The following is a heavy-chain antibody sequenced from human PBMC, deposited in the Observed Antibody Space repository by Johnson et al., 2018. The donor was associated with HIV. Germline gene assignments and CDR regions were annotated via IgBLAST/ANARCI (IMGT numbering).Heavy chain of an antibody. Sequence: QVQLVESGGGVVRPGGSLRLSCAASGFTFDDYGIHWVRQAPGKGLEWVAVISYDGSNKYYADSVKGRFTISRDNSKNTLYLQMNSLRAEDTALYYCAKASDNRFAFDIWGQGTMVTVSS. D-gene: IGHD1-14*01. CDR2: ISYDGSNK. CDR1: GFTFDDYG. CDR3: AKASDNRFAFDI. J-gene: IGHJ3*02. V-gene: IGHV3-30*18.